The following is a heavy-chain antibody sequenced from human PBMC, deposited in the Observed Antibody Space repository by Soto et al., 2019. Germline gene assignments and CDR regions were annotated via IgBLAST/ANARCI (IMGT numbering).Heavy chain of an antibody. CDR3: ARDFFDSSDYTTNWFDP. Sequence: PSETLSLTCSVSGDSISNSRFYWAWIRQPPGEGLEWIGSIYHNGNAYYNPSLKSRVTISVDTSKNQFSLKLTSVTAADAALYYCARDFFDSSDYTTNWFDPWGQGTLVTVSS. D-gene: IGHD3-22*01. V-gene: IGHV4-39*01. CDR1: GDSISNSRFY. J-gene: IGHJ5*02. CDR2: IYHNGNA.